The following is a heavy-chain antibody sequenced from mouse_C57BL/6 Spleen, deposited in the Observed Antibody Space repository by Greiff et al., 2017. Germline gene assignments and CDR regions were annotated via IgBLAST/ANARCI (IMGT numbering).Heavy chain of an antibody. D-gene: IGHD3-2*02. J-gene: IGHJ2*01. CDR2: INPSTGGT. V-gene: IGHV1-42*01. CDR3: ARRAQAHYFDY. CDR1: DYSFTGYY. Sequence: VQLQQSGPELVKPGASVKISCKASDYSFTGYYMNWVKQSPEKSLEWIGEINPSTGGTTYNQKFKAKATLTVDKSSSTAYMQLKSLTSEDSAVYYCARRAQAHYFDYWGQGTTLTVSS.